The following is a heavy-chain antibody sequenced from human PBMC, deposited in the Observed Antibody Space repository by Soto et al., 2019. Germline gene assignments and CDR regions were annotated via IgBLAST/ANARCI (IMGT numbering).Heavy chain of an antibody. V-gene: IGHV4-30-4*01. J-gene: IGHJ6*02. CDR1: GVSISSDEYY. CDR2: IYYSGST. CDR3: ARLLCGYSYHQGDNYYYRMAV. D-gene: IGHD5-18*01. Sequence: TLSLTCTVSGVSISSDEYYWSWFRQPPGKGLDCIGYIYYSGSTYYNPSLKRPVTLSVDTSDKQLYLDWPFMTDAETAVYYGARLLCGYSYHQGDNYYYRMAVRCQRTTVTVSS.